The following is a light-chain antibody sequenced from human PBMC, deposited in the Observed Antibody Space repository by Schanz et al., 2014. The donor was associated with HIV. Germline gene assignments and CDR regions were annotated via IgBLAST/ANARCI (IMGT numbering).Light chain of an antibody. CDR2: ATS. Sequence: EIVLTQSPATLSLSPGERATLSCRASQNVNTNLAWYQQKPGQPPRLVIYATSTRAAGIPDRFSGTGSGTDFTLTISSLEPEDFAVYYCQYFGNSGGTFGGGTKVEIK. CDR1: QNVNTN. CDR3: QYFGNSGGT. J-gene: IGKJ4*01. V-gene: IGKV3-20*01.